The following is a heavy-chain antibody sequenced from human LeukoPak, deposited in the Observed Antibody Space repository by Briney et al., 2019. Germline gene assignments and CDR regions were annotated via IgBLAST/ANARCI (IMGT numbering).Heavy chain of an antibody. D-gene: IGHD6-19*01. Sequence: PGGSLRLSCAASGFTFSSYWMSWVRQAPGKGLEWVAVISYDGSNKYYADSVKGRFTISRDNSKNTLYLQMNSLRAEETAVYYCAREGREWLSVGIDYWGQGTLVTVSS. V-gene: IGHV3-30-3*01. CDR3: AREGREWLSVGIDY. CDR1: GFTFSSYW. J-gene: IGHJ4*02. CDR2: ISYDGSNK.